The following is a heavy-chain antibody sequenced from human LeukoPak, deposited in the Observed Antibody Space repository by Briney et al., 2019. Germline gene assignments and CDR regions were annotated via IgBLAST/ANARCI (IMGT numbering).Heavy chain of an antibody. CDR3: ARDGETEGYYDFWSGYYKVGFDP. Sequence: PGGSLRLSCAASGFTFSSYSMNWVRQAPGKGLEWVSSIISSSSYIYYADSVKGRFTISRDNAKNSLYLQMNSLRAEDTAVYYCARDGETEGYYDFWSGYYKVGFDPWGQGTLVTVSS. CDR1: GFTFSSYS. J-gene: IGHJ5*02. CDR2: IISSSSYI. D-gene: IGHD3-3*01. V-gene: IGHV3-21*01.